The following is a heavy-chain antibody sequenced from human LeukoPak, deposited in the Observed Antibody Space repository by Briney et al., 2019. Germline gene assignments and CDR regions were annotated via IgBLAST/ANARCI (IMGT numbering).Heavy chain of an antibody. CDR3: VVTTVVSPVEDV. V-gene: IGHV4-4*07. D-gene: IGHD4-23*01. CDR2: IYTSGST. J-gene: IGHJ6*02. Sequence: SETLSLTCTVSGGSISSYYWSWIRQPAGKGLEWIGRIYTSGSTNYNPSLKSRVTMSVDTSKNQFSLKLSSVTAADTAVYYCVVTTVVSPVEDVWGQGTTVTVSS. CDR1: GGSISSYY.